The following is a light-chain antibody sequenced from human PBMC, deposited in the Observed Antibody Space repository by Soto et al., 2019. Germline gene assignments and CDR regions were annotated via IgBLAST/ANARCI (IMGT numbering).Light chain of an antibody. CDR3: SSYTTKSTVV. CDR2: DVS. V-gene: IGLV2-14*03. CDR1: SSDVGDWNY. J-gene: IGLJ2*01. Sequence: QSALTQPASVSGSPGQSITISCNGTSSDVGDWNYVCWYQKHPDKAPKLLIFDVSNRPSGVSSRFAGSKSGNTASLTISGLQVEDEADYFCSSYTTKSTVVFGGGTKLT.